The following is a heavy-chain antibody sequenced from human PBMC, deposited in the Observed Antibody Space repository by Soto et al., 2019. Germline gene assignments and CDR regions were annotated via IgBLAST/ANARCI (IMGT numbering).Heavy chain of an antibody. CDR2: ISYDGSNK. J-gene: IGHJ4*02. Sequence: QVQLVESGGGVVQPGRSLRLSCAASGFTFSSYGMHWVRQAPGKGLEWVAVISYDGSNKYYADSVKGRFTISRDNSKNTLYLQMTSLRAEDTAVYYCAKDYGDSSSWYFDYWGQGTLVTVSS. D-gene: IGHD6-13*01. CDR1: GFTFSSYG. CDR3: AKDYGDSSSWYFDY. V-gene: IGHV3-30*18.